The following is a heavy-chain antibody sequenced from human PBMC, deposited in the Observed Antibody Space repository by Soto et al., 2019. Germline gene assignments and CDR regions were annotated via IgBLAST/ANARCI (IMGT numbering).Heavy chain of an antibody. J-gene: IGHJ3*02. Sequence: PGESLKISCKGSGYTFTNYYIGWVRQLPGKGLERMGIIYPDDSTTRYGPSFQGQVTISVDKSIDTAFLQWGSLRASDTAMYYCARLRTSVTTEDAFDIWGPGTKVT. D-gene: IGHD4-17*01. CDR3: ARLRTSVTTEDAFDI. CDR2: IYPDDSTT. V-gene: IGHV5-51*01. CDR1: GYTFTNYY.